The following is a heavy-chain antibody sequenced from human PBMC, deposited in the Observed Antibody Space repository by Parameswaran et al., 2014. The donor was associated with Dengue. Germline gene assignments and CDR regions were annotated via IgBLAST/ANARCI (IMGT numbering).Heavy chain of an antibody. Sequence: WVRQAPGQGLEWMGIINPSGGSTSYAQKFQGRVTMTRDTSTSTVYMELSSLRSEDTAVYYCARGGLGADCGGDCYHYRDLDWFDYWGQGTLVTVSS. CDR2: INPSGGST. J-gene: IGHJ4*02. CDR3: ARGGLGADCGGDCYHYRDLDWFDY. V-gene: IGHV1-46*01. D-gene: IGHD2-21*02.